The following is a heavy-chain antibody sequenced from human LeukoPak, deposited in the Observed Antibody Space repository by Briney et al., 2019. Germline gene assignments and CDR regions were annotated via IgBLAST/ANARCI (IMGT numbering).Heavy chain of an antibody. D-gene: IGHD3-22*01. CDR3: ARTAYYYGSSDYYNDY. CDR1: GGSISSYY. J-gene: IGHJ4*02. Sequence: SETLSLTCTVSGGSISSYYWSWIRQPPGKGLEWIGYLYYSGGTNYNPSLKSRVTISVDTSKNQFSLRLSSVTAADTAVYYCARTAYYYGSSDYYNDYWGQGTLVTVSS. CDR2: LYYSGGT. V-gene: IGHV4-59*01.